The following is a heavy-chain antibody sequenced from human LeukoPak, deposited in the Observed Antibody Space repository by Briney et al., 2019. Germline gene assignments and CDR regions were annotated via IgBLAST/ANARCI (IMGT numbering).Heavy chain of an antibody. J-gene: IGHJ3*02. V-gene: IGHV4-34*01. D-gene: IGHD3-9*01. CDR1: GGSFSGYY. CDR2: IYYSGST. Sequence: SETLSLTCAVYGGSFSGYYWGWIRQPPGKGLEWIGSIYYSGSTYYNPSLKSRVTISVDTSKNQFSLKLSSVTAADTAVYYCARMTYYDILTGYYLSVFAFDIWGQGTMVTVSS. CDR3: ARMTYYDILTGYYLSVFAFDI.